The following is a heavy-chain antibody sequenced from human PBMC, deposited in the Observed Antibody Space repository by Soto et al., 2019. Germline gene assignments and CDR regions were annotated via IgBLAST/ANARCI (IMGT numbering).Heavy chain of an antibody. CDR3: AREEVAAYFDY. Sequence: QVQLVESGGGVVQPGRSLRLSCAASGFTFSSYPIHWVRQAPGKGMELVALISYDGSNKYYADSVKGRFTISRDNSKNTLYLQMNSLRAEDTAVYYCAREEVAAYFDYWGQGTLVTVSS. V-gene: IGHV3-30-3*01. D-gene: IGHD5-12*01. CDR1: GFTFSSYP. CDR2: ISYDGSNK. J-gene: IGHJ4*02.